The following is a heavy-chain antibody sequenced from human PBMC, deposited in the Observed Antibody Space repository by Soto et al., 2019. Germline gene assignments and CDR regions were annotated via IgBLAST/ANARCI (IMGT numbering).Heavy chain of an antibody. CDR3: AKDMGHYDILTGYATHFDY. V-gene: IGHV3-9*01. Sequence: GGSLRLSCAASGFTFDDYAMHWVRQAPGKGLEWVSGISWNSGSIGYADSVKGRFTISRDNAKNSLYLQMNSLRAEDTALYYCAKDMGHYDILTGYATHFDYWGQGTLVTVSS. J-gene: IGHJ4*02. CDR2: ISWNSGSI. D-gene: IGHD3-9*01. CDR1: GFTFDDYA.